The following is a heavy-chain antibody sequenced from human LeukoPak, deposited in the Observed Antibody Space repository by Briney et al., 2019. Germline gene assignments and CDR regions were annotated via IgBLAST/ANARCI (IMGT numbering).Heavy chain of an antibody. CDR3: ARGWRGFDY. CDR2: ISDDGYST. CDR1: RFIFDNYG. D-gene: IGHD3-3*01. Sequence: PGGTLRLSCAASRFIFDNYGMTWVRQAPGKGLEWVSGISDDGYSTYYADSVKGRFTISRDNSKNTLYLHMSSLRVEDTAVFYCARGWRGFDYWGQGTLVTVSS. J-gene: IGHJ4*02. V-gene: IGHV3-23*01.